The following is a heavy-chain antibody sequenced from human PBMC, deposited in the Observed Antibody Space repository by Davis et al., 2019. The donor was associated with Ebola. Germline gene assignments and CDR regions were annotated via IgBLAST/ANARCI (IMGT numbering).Heavy chain of an antibody. J-gene: IGHJ4*02. CDR3: ARQRVVTPRAGGVDY. CDR2: IYYSGST. V-gene: IGHV4-39*01. D-gene: IGHD2-21*02. CDR1: GGSISSSSYY. Sequence: PSETLSLTCTVSGGSISSSSYYWGWIRQPPGKGLEWIGSIYYSGSTYYNPSLKSRVTISVDTSKNQFSLKLSSVTAADTAVYYCARQRVVTPRAGGVDYWGQGTLVTVSS.